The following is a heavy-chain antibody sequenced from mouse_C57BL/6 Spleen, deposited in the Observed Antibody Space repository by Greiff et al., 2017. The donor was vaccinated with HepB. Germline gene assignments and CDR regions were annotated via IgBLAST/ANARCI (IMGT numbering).Heavy chain of an antibody. CDR2: IDPSDSYT. D-gene: IGHD2-1*01. V-gene: IGHV1-50*01. J-gene: IGHJ2*01. Sequence: VQLQQPGAELVKPGASVKLSCKASGYTFTSYWMQWVKQRPGQGLEWIGEIDPSDSYTNYNQKFKGKATLTVDTSSSTAYMQLSSLTSEDSAVYYCARKGGNYPFDYWGQGTTLTVSS. CDR3: ARKGGNYPFDY. CDR1: GYTFTSYW.